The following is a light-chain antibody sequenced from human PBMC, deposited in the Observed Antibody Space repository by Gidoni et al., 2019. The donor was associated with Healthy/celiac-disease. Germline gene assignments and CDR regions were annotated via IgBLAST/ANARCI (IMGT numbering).Light chain of an antibody. CDR1: QSVSSY. CDR3: QKRSKWPRGVT. J-gene: IGKJ4*01. V-gene: IGKV3-11*01. CDR2: DAS. Sequence: EIELTQSPATLSLSPGERATPSCRASQSVSSYLAWYQQKPGQAPRLLSYDASNRATGIPARFSGSESGTDFTLTISGLEPEDFAVYYCQKRSKWPRGVTFGGGTKVEIK.